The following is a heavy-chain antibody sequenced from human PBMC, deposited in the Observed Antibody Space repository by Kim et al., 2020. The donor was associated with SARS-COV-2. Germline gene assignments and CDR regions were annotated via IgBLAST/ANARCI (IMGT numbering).Heavy chain of an antibody. CDR1: GFTFSSYC. Sequence: GGSLRLSCAASGFTFSSYCMNWVRQAPGKGLEWVADINYDGSNKYYVDSVKGRFTISRDNSKNTLYLQMNSLRAEDTAVYYCAHALSGNGHVTVDFDIWGQGTMVSVSS. J-gene: IGHJ3*02. V-gene: IGHV3-33*08. D-gene: IGHD1-1*01. CDR3: AHALSGNGHVTVDFDI. CDR2: INYDGSNK.